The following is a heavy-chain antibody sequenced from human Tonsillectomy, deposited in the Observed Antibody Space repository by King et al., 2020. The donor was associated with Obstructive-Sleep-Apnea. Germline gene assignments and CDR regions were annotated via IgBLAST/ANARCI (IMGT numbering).Heavy chain of an antibody. CDR1: GGSIGSGGFY. Sequence: QLQESGPGLVTPSQTLSLTCTVSGGSIGSGGFYWSWIRQLPGRDLEWIGYIYNGVTSYYNLSLESRVTISADTSKDQFSLKLTSVTAADTAVYYCARDHDRERGIFDYWGQGTLVTVSS. J-gene: IGHJ4*02. CDR3: ARDHDRERGIFDY. CDR2: IYNGVTS. V-gene: IGHV4-31*03. D-gene: IGHD3-10*02.